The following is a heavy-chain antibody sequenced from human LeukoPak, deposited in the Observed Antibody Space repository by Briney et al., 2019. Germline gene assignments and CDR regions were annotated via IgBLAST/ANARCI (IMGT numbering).Heavy chain of an antibody. CDR3: ARETGIAAAGNWFDP. Sequence: ASVKVSCKASGGTFSSYAISWVRQAPGQGLEWMGGIIPIFGTANYAQKFQGRVTITTDESTSTAYMELSSLRSEDTAVYYCARETGIAAAGNWFDPWGQGTLVTVSS. CDR1: GGTFSSYA. CDR2: IIPIFGTA. J-gene: IGHJ5*02. D-gene: IGHD6-13*01. V-gene: IGHV1-69*05.